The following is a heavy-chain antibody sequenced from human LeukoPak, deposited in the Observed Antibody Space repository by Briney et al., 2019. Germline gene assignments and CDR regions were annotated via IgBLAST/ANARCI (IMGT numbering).Heavy chain of an antibody. CDR3: ARSPSFSVASTDY. J-gene: IGHJ4*02. CDR2: ISYDGSNK. D-gene: IGHD6-19*01. V-gene: IGHV3-30*04. CDR1: GFTFSSYA. Sequence: GGSLRLSCAASGFTFSSYAMHWVRQAPGKGLEWVAVISYDGSNKYYAASVKGRFTISRDNSKNTLYLQMNSLRAEDTATYYCARSPSFSVASTDYWGEGTLVTVSS.